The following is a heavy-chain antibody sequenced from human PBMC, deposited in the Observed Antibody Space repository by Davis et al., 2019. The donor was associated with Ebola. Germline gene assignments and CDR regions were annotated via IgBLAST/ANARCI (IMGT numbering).Heavy chain of an antibody. CDR2: ITVTSNYT. V-gene: IGHV3-21*01. CDR3: ARRNWFDP. Sequence: PGGSLRLSCAASGFTFSSYSMNWVRQAPGKGLEWFSSITVTSNYTYYADSVKGRFTISRDNAKNSLYLQMNSLRAEDTAVYYCARRNWFDPWGQGTLVTVSS. J-gene: IGHJ5*02. CDR1: GFTFSSYS.